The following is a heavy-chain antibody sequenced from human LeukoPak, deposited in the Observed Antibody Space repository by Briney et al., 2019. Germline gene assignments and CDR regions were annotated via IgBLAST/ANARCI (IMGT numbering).Heavy chain of an antibody. D-gene: IGHD4-17*01. CDR3: AREPYDYGDYFFDY. Sequence: GGSLRLSCAASGFIFSNYAMHWVRQAPGKGLEWVALISYDGSNKYYADSVKGRFTVSKDDSKDTLYLQMNSLRAEDTALYYCAREPYDYGDYFFDYWGQGTLVTVSS. CDR2: ISYDGSNK. CDR1: GFIFSNYA. V-gene: IGHV3-30*04. J-gene: IGHJ4*02.